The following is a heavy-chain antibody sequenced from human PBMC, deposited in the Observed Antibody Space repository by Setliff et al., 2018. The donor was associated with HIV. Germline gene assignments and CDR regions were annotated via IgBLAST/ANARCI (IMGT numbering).Heavy chain of an antibody. V-gene: IGHV1-2*02. J-gene: IGHJ4*02. Sequence: ASVKVSCKSSGYTFTDYYIHWVRQAPGQGLEWMGWINPNSSDTNYAQKFQGRVTMTRDTSISTAYMDLSRLRSDDTAVYYCARRVPPIPSGDLDYWGQGTLVTVSS. CDR1: GYTFTDYY. D-gene: IGHD4-17*01. CDR3: ARRVPPIPSGDLDY. CDR2: INPNSSDT.